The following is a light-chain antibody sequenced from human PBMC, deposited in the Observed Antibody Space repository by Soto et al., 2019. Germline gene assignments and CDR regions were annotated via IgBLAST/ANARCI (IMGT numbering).Light chain of an antibody. CDR1: QSVSSSY. V-gene: IGKV3-20*01. J-gene: IGKJ1*01. CDR2: GAS. CDR3: QQYGSSRWT. Sequence: DIVLTQSPGTLSLSPGERATLSCRASQSVSSSYFAWYQQKPGQAPSLLIYGASSRATGIPDRFSGSGSGTDFPLTISRLEPEDFAVYYCQQYGSSRWTFGQGTKVDVK.